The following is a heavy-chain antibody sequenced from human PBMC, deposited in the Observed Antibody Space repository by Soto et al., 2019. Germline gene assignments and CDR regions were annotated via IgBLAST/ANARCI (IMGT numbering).Heavy chain of an antibody. D-gene: IGHD3-10*01. V-gene: IGHV5-51*04. CDR3: AASSFYCCMDV. J-gene: IGHJ6*02. CDR2: IYRGASDT. Sequence: GESLKISCKGSGYTFKNYWIGWVRQMPGKGLEWIGIIYRGASDTKYNPSFQGQVTVSSKKPITTTWLRLTSLNASDTAIYYGAASSFYCCMDVWGQGTTVTVSS. CDR1: GYTFKNYW.